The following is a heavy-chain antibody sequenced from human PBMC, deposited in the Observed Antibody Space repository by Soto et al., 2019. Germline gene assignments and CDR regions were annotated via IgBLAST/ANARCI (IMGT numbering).Heavy chain of an antibody. J-gene: IGHJ6*02. CDR1: GGTFSSYA. Sequence: QVQLVQSGAEGKKPGSSVKVSCKASGGTFSSYAISWVRQAPGQALEWMGAIIPIFGKANYAQKFQGRVTSTADEATTAAYRERSSLRDEDTAVYYCARGDERGSYYPYYYYGMDVWGQGTTVTVSS. CDR3: ARGDERGSYYPYYYYGMDV. CDR2: IIPIFGKA. D-gene: IGHD1-26*01. V-gene: IGHV1-69*01.